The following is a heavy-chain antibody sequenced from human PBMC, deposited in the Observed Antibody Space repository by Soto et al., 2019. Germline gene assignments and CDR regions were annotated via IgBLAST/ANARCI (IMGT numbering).Heavy chain of an antibody. CDR1: GFTFSSDA. Sequence: EVQLVESGGGLAQPGGSLRLSCAASGFTFSSDAMDWVRQAPGKGLEYVSGISSNGIGTYYASSVKGRFTISRDNSRETVYLQQDSLRPEDVAVYYLAGRARADYYYMDGWGKGTTVPVS. CDR2: ISSNGIGT. V-gene: IGHV3-64*01. J-gene: IGHJ6*03. CDR3: AGRARADYYYMDG. D-gene: IGHD6-6*01.